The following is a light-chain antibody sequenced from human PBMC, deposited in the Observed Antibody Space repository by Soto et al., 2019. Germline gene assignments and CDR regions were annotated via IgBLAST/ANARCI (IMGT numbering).Light chain of an antibody. J-gene: IGLJ1*01. CDR3: CLYLGATPYV. Sequence: SVLTQPASVSGSPGQPITISCTGTSSDVGSFSLVSWYQQHPGKAPKVMISEGHRRPSGVPDRFSGSTSVNSASLTISGLQAHDETPYYCCLYLGATPYVSGTGTKVTVL. CDR2: EGH. CDR1: SSDVGSFSL. V-gene: IGLV2-23*01.